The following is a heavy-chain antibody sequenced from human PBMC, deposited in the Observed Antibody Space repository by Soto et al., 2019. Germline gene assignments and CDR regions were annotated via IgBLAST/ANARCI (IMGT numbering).Heavy chain of an antibody. CDR1: GYTFTTYY. Sequence: QVQLVQSGAEVKKPGASVKLSCKASGYTFTTYYMHWVRQAPGQGLEWTGLINPSRGDTTYTQKFQGRLTMDRDTSTSTFYMELSSLTSEDTAVYYCPSDRGLRAGYFNSWGQGTLVSVSS. CDR2: INPSRGDT. D-gene: IGHD3-10*01. V-gene: IGHV1-46*01. CDR3: PSDRGLRAGYFNS. J-gene: IGHJ4*02.